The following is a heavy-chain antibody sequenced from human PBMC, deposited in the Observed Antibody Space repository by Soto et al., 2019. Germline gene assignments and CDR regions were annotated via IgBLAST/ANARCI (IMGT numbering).Heavy chain of an antibody. Sequence: QVQLEQSGAEVKKPGASVKVSCKVSGSTLTELSIHWVRQAPGKGLGWMGGFDPEDGSTMYAQRFQGRLTMTEDTSTDTAYMELSSLRSEDTAVYYCAAVRGLLEDLAIWGQGTLVTVSS. V-gene: IGHV1-24*01. CDR1: GSTLTELS. CDR3: AAVRGLLEDLAI. D-gene: IGHD3-3*01. CDR2: FDPEDGST. J-gene: IGHJ4*02.